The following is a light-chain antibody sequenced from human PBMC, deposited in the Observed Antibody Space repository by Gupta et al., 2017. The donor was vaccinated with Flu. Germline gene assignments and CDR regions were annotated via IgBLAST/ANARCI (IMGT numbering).Light chain of an antibody. CDR2: AVS. CDR1: QRINTY. Sequence: PSAMSATVGDRVTITCRASQRINTYLSWHKQRPGKAPELLIYAVSRVQRGVPSRLSGSGSATXFTLTIXRLQPEDFATYYCLHSPITPITFGXGTKVDI. CDR3: LHSPITPIT. J-gene: IGKJ3*01. V-gene: IGKV1-39*01.